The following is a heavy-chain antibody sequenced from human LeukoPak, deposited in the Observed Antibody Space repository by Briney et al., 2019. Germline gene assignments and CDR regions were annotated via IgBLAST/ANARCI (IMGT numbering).Heavy chain of an antibody. J-gene: IGHJ4*02. CDR1: GGSISSSYYY. V-gene: IGHV4-61*05. Sequence: SETPSLTCTVSGGSISSSYYYWGWIRRPPGKGLEWIGYIYYSGSTNYNPSLKSRVTISVDTSKNQFSLKLSSVTAADTAVYYCARSNYDFWSGYWYYFDYWGQGTLVTVSS. CDR2: IYYSGST. D-gene: IGHD3-3*01. CDR3: ARSNYDFWSGYWYYFDY.